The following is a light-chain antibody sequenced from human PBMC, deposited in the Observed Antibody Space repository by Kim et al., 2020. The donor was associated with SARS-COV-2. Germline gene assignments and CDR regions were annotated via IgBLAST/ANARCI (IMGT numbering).Light chain of an antibody. CDR1: QGISSW. CDR2: AAS. Sequence: DIQMTQSPSSLSASVGDRVTITCRASQGISSWLAWYQLKPEKAPKSLIYAASSLQTGVPSRFSGSGSGTDFTLTISSLQSEDFATYNCPKYNSYPRPFAQRTKLDIK. V-gene: IGKV1D-16*01. CDR3: PKYNSYPRP. J-gene: IGKJ1*01.